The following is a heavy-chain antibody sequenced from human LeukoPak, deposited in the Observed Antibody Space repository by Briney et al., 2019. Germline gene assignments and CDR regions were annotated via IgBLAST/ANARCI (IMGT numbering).Heavy chain of an antibody. CDR3: ASLAPGDAFDI. V-gene: IGHV4-59*08. J-gene: IGHJ3*02. Sequence: PSETLSLTCTVSGGSISSYYWSWIRQPPGKGLEWIGYIYYSGSTNYNPSLKSRVTISVDTSKNQFSLKLSSVTAADTAVYYCASLAPGDAFDIWGRGTMVTVSS. CDR2: IYYSGST. CDR1: GGSISSYY.